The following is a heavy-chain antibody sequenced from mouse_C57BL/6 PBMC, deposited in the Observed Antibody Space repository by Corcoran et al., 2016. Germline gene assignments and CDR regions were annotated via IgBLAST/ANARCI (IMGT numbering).Heavy chain of an antibody. J-gene: IGHJ3*01. Sequence: QVQLQQSGAELVKPGASVKISCKASGYAFSSYWMNWVKQRPGKGLEWIGQIYPGDGDTNYNGKFKGKATLTADKSSSTAYMQLSSLTSEDSAVYFCARNHYGNYEGFAYWGQGTLVTVSA. CDR3: ARNHYGNYEGFAY. D-gene: IGHD2-1*01. CDR1: GYAFSSYW. CDR2: IYPGDGDT. V-gene: IGHV1-80*01.